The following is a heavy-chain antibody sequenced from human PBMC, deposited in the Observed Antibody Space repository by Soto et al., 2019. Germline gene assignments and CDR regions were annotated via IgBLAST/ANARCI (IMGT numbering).Heavy chain of an antibody. CDR2: ISSSSSYI. Sequence: EVQLVESGGGLVKPGGSLRLSCAASGFTFSSYSMNWVRQAPGKGLEWVSSISSSSSYIYYADSVKGRFTIYRDNAKNSLYLQMNSLRAEDTAVYYCASVGGQLVTGFDYWGQGTRRTVSS. D-gene: IGHD6-6*01. V-gene: IGHV3-21*01. CDR1: GFTFSSYS. J-gene: IGHJ4*02. CDR3: ASVGGQLVTGFDY.